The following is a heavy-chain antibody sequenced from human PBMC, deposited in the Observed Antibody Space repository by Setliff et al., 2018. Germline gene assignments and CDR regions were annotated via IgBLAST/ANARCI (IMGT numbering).Heavy chain of an antibody. J-gene: IGHJ4*02. V-gene: IGHV3-49*04. CDR2: IRSKAYGGTT. CDR3: TPSPNY. Sequence: GSLRPACTASGFTFGYYAMSWVRQDPGKGLEWVGFIRSKAYGGTTEYAESVKGRFTISRDDSKSNAYLQMNSLKTEDTAVYYCTPSPNYWGQGTLVTVSS. CDR1: GFTFGYYA.